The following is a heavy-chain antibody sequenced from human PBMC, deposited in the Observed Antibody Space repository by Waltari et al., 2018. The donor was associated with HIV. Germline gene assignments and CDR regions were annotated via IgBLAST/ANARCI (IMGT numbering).Heavy chain of an antibody. CDR1: GSSFTTSGVS. V-gene: IGHV2-5*01. Sequence: QITLKESGPTLVKPTQTLTLTCTFSGSSFTTSGVSVGWIRQPPGKALEWLALIYWNDIKRYNPSLSSRLTIAKDTSKSQVVLTMTNMDPVDTATYYCVHSLPHQRKYFDSWGQGTLVIVSS. CDR2: IYWNDIK. J-gene: IGHJ4*02. D-gene: IGHD1-1*01. CDR3: VHSLPHQRKYFDS.